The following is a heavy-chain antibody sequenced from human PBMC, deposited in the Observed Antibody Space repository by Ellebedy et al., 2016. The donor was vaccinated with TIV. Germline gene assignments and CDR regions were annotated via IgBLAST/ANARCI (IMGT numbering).Heavy chain of an antibody. J-gene: IGHJ4*02. V-gene: IGHV3-73*01. CDR1: GSTFSGSA. D-gene: IGHD3-22*01. CDR3: AITYYYDSSGYTIDY. Sequence: GESLKISCAASGSTFSGSAMHWVRPASGKGLEWVGRIRSKATSYATEYTASVNGRFTISRDDSKNTAYLQMNSLETEDTAVYYCAITYYYDSSGYTIDYWGQGTLVTVTS. CDR2: IRSKATSYAT.